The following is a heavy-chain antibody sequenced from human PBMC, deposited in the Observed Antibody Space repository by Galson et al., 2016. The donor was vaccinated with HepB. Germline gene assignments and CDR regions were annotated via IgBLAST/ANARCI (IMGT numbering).Heavy chain of an antibody. D-gene: IGHD2-15*01. V-gene: IGHV4-30-2*01. CDR1: GGSINSGGYS. J-gene: IGHJ5*02. CDR2: IYHTGST. Sequence: LSLTCAVSGGSINSGGYSWSWIRQPPGKGLEWIGNIYHTGSTFYNPSLKSRVSMSIDSSNNQFSLKLSAVTAPDTAVYYCARAEGVCTGGSCYGGGWLDPWGQGTLVTVSS. CDR3: ARAEGVCTGGSCYGGGWLDP.